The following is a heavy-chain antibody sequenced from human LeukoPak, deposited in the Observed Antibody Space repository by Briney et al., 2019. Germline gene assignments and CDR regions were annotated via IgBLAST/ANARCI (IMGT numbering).Heavy chain of an antibody. CDR3: AKDGRTDYCGGDCYDAFDI. V-gene: IGHV3-30*18. J-gene: IGHJ3*02. CDR2: ISYDGSNK. CDR1: GFTFDDYA. Sequence: GGSLRLSCAASGFTFDDYAMHWVRQAPGKGLEWVAVISYDGSNKYYADSVKGRFTISRDNSKNTLYLQMNSLRAEDTAVYYCAKDGRTDYCGGDCYDAFDIWGQGTMVTVSS. D-gene: IGHD2-21*02.